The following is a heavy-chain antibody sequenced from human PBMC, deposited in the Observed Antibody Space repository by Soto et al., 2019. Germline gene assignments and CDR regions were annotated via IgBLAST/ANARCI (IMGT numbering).Heavy chain of an antibody. V-gene: IGHV3-23*01. Sequence: EVQLLESGGGLVQPGGSLRLSCVGSGFTFINYAMNWVRQTPGKGLEWVSTISGGGDRAFDADTVKGRFTISRDNSKNTVNLQINSPRADDTAVYYCARKVLGSTSRPDWWYFDLWGRGTLVTVSS. D-gene: IGHD2-2*01. J-gene: IGHJ2*01. CDR1: GFTFINYA. CDR2: ISGGGDRA. CDR3: ARKVLGSTSRPDWWYFDL.